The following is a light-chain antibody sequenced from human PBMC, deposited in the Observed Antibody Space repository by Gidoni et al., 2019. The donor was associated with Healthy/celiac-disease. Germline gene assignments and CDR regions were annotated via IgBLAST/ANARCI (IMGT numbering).Light chain of an antibody. CDR2: GAS. J-gene: IGKJ1*01. CDR1: QSVSSN. V-gene: IGKV3-15*01. CDR3: QQCNNWLRT. Sequence: EIVMTQSPATLSVSPGERATLSCRVSQSVSSNLAWYQQKPGQAPRLLIDGASTRATGIPARFSGSGSGTVFTLTSSRLQSEYFAVYCCQQCNNWLRTFGQGTKLEIK.